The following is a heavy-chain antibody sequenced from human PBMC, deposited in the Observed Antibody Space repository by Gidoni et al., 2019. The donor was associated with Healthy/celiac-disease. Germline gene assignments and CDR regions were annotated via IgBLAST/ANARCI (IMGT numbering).Heavy chain of an antibody. V-gene: IGHV1-69*08. J-gene: IGHJ6*02. CDR3: ARDEVRAHRGWYAYGMDV. CDR2: IIPILGIA. D-gene: IGHD6-19*01. Sequence: QVQLVQSGAEVKKPGSSVKVSCKASGGTFSSYTISWVRQAPGQGLEWMGRIIPILGIANYAQKFQGRVTITADKSTSTAYMELSSLRSEDTAVYYCARDEVRAHRGWYAYGMDVWGQGTTVTVSS. CDR1: GGTFSSYT.